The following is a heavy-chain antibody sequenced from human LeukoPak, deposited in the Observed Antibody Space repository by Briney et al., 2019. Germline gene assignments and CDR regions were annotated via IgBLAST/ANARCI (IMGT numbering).Heavy chain of an antibody. V-gene: IGHV3-23*01. Sequence: GGSLRLSCAASGFTFSSYAMSWVRQAPGKGLEWVSAISGSGGSTYYADSVKGRFTISRDNSKNTLYLQMNSLRAEDMAVYYCAKRLAVDYYYFDYWGQGTLVTVSS. CDR3: AKRLAVDYYYFDY. D-gene: IGHD6-19*01. CDR1: GFTFSSYA. CDR2: ISGSGGST. J-gene: IGHJ4*02.